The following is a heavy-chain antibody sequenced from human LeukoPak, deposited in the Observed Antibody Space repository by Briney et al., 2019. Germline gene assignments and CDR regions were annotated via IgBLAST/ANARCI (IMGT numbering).Heavy chain of an antibody. CDR1: GFTFNDYY. Sequence: PGGSLRLSCAASGFTFNDYYMSWIRQAPGKGLEWISYIGSSGGSINYADSVKGRFTISRDIAKNSLSLQMNSLRAEDTAVYYCVRGRTSGSSWPFDYWGQGTLVTVSS. D-gene: IGHD6-13*01. V-gene: IGHV3-11*04. CDR3: VRGRTSGSSWPFDY. CDR2: IGSSGGSI. J-gene: IGHJ4*02.